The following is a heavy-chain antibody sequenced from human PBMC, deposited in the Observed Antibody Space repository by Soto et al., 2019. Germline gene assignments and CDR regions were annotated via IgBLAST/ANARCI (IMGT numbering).Heavy chain of an antibody. CDR1: GVFISSSSYY. CDR2: IYYSGST. J-gene: IGHJ5*02. V-gene: IGHV4-39*01. CDR3: ARVNKIFRGVIITSIWLDP. Sequence: SETLSLTCTVSGVFISSSSYYWGWIRQPPGKGLEWIGSIYYSGSTYYNPSLKSRVTISVDTSKNQFSLKLSSVTAADTAVYYCARVNKIFRGVIITSIWLDPWGQGTLVTVSS. D-gene: IGHD3-10*01.